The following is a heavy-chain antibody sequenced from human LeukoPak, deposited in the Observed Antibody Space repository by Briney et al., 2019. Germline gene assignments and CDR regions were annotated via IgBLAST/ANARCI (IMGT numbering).Heavy chain of an antibody. D-gene: IGHD4-23*01. CDR1: GFTFSSYR. J-gene: IGHJ4*02. CDR2: ISSSSLYI. Sequence: GGSLRLSCAASGFTFSSYRMNWVRQAPGKELEWVSSISSSSLYIYYADSVKGRFTISRDNAKNSLYLQLNSLRAEDTAVYYCATDDYGGLDYWGQGTLVTVSS. V-gene: IGHV3-21*01. CDR3: ATDDYGGLDY.